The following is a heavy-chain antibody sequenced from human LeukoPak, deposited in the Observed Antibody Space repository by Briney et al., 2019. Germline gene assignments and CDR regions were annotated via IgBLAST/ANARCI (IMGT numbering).Heavy chain of an antibody. V-gene: IGHV3-15*01. J-gene: IGHJ4*02. D-gene: IGHD3-22*01. Sequence: GGSLRLSCAVSGFTFSNGWMSWVRQAPGKGLEWVGRIRSKTDGGTTDYGAPAKGRFTISRDDSRNTLYLQMNILKTEDTAVYYCTTEYYYDSPGVFDYWGQGTLVTVSS. CDR2: IRSKTDGGTT. CDR1: GFTFSNGW. CDR3: TTEYYYDSPGVFDY.